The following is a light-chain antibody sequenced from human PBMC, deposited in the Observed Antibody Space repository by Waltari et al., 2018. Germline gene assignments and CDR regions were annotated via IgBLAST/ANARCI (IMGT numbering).Light chain of an antibody. CDR1: QSVSNF. CDR3: QQRTNGLT. Sequence: EIVLTQSPATLSLSPGESATLSCRATQSVSNFLAWYQQKPGQAPRLRIYDASNRATDIPARFSGSGSGTDFTLTISGLEPEDFAVYYCQQRTNGLTFGGGTKVEIK. V-gene: IGKV3-11*01. CDR2: DAS. J-gene: IGKJ4*01.